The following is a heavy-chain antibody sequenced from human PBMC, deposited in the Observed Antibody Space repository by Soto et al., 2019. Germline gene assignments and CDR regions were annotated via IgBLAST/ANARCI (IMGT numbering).Heavy chain of an antibody. J-gene: IGHJ6*02. V-gene: IGHV3-48*02. CDR2: ISSTSTTK. D-gene: IGHD2-15*01. CDR3: ARRRCSGGSCYSLNYYYYGMDV. CDR1: GFTFSSYS. Sequence: ESGGGLVQPGGSLRLSCAASGFTFSSYSMNWVRQAPGKGLEWVSYISSTSTTKYYADSVKGRFTISRDNARNSLFLQMNSLRDEDTAVYYCARRRCSGGSCYSLNYYYYGMDVWGQGTTVTVSS.